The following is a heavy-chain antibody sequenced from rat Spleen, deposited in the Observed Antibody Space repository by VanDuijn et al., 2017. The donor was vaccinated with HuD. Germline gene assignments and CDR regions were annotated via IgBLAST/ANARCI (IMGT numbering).Heavy chain of an antibody. V-gene: IGHV3-3*01. D-gene: IGHD1-3*01. CDR1: DYSITSSYQ. Sequence: EVQLQESGPGLVKPSQSLSLTCAVTDYSITSSYQWNWIRKFPGNKLEWMGYINGAGGTDYNPSLRSRFSITRDTSKNQFFLQVNSVTTEDTATFYCAKTTVAYYYIMDAWGQGASVTVSS. CDR3: AKTTVAYYYIMDA. CDR2: INGAGGT. J-gene: IGHJ4*01.